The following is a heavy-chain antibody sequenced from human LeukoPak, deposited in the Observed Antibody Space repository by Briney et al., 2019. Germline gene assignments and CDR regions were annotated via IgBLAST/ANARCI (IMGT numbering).Heavy chain of an antibody. CDR3: ARDLWGYRGIFDY. CDR2: IYSGGST. J-gene: IGHJ4*02. CDR1: GFTVSSNY. Sequence: GGSLRLSCAASGFTVSSNYMSWVRQAPGKGLEWVSVIYSGGSTYYADSVKGRFTISRDNSKNTLYLQMNSLRAADTAVYYCARDLWGYRGIFDYWGQGTLVTVSS. D-gene: IGHD1-1*01. V-gene: IGHV3-53*01.